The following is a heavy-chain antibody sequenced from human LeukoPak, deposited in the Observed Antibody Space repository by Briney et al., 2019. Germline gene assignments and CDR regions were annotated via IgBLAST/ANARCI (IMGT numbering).Heavy chain of an antibody. CDR2: ISAYYGNT. J-gene: IGHJ6*02. D-gene: IGHD4-17*01. V-gene: IGHV1-18*01. CDR1: GYTFTSYG. CDR3: ARDRFRTVTVHYYYYYGMDV. Sequence: ASVKVSCKASGYTFTSYGISWVRQAPGQGLEWMGWISAYYGNTNYAQKLQGRVTMTTDTSTSTAYMELRSLRSDDTAVYYCARDRFRTVTVHYYYYYGMDVWGQGTTVTVSS.